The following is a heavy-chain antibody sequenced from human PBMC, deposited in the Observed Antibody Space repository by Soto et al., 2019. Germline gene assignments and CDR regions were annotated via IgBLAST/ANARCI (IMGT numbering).Heavy chain of an antibody. CDR1: GGSISSSNW. Sequence: QVQLQESGPGLVKPSGTLSLTCAVSGGSISSSNWWSWVRQPPGKGLEWIGEIYHSGSTNYNPSLKSPLTISVDNSTPPLSLKLSSVPAADTALYYFPAPPTAYPHSPGYYYSGMDVWGQGTTVPVSS. CDR2: IYHSGST. CDR3: PAPPTAYPHSPGYYYSGMDV. D-gene: IGHD2-15*01. J-gene: IGHJ6*02. V-gene: IGHV4-4*02.